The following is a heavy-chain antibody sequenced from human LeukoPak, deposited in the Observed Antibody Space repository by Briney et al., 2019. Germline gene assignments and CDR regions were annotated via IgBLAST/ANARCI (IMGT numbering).Heavy chain of an antibody. CDR2: IYPGDSDT. CDR3: ARRVAGSYHDAFDI. D-gene: IGHD1-26*01. V-gene: IGHV5-51*01. Sequence: GESLKISCTGSGYSFTSYWIGWVRQMPGKGLEWMGIIYPGDSDTRYGPSFQGQVTISADKSISTAYLQWSSLRASDTAMYYCARRVAGSYHDAFDIWGQGTMVTVSS. CDR1: GYSFTSYW. J-gene: IGHJ3*02.